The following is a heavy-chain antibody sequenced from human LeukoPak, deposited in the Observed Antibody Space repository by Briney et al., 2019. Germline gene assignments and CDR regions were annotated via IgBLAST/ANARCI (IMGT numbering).Heavy chain of an antibody. V-gene: IGHV3-48*02. CDR1: GFAFDTYS. J-gene: IGHJ3*02. CDR2: TSSGSSTT. CDR3: ARSWSSWDAFDI. Sequence: GGSLRLSCVASGFAFDTYSMNWVRQAPGKGLEWLSYTSSGSSTTYYADSVKGRFTISRDNAKNSLYLQMNSLGDEDTAVYYCARSWSSWDAFDIWGQGTMVTVSS. D-gene: IGHD3-3*01.